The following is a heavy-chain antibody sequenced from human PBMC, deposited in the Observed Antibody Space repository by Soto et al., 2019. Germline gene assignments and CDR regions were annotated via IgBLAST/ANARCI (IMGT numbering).Heavy chain of an antibody. CDR3: ARVRLPYTGSHPDAFDI. D-gene: IGHD1-26*01. J-gene: IGHJ3*02. Sequence: EVQLVESGGGLIKPGGSLRLSCAASGFIFSDYRMNWVRQAPGKGLEWVSSISGSSTYIYYGDSMKGRFTTSRDNARNSLYLQMYSLRVEDTAVYYCARVRLPYTGSHPDAFDIWGLGTMVTVSS. V-gene: IGHV3-21*01. CDR1: GFIFSDYR. CDR2: ISGSSTYI.